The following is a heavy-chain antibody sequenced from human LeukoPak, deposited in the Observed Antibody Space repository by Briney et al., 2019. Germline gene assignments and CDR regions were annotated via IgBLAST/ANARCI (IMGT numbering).Heavy chain of an antibody. Sequence: PGGSLRLSCTASGFIFSSYIMSGARQAPGKGLEWVSAIGGSGGNTYYADSVKGRFTISRDNSKNTLYLQMNSLRAEDTAVYYCAVPLWKLLNWGQGTLVTVSS. V-gene: IGHV3-23*01. D-gene: IGHD1-1*01. CDR3: AVPLWKLLN. J-gene: IGHJ4*02. CDR1: GFIFSSYI. CDR2: IGGSGGNT.